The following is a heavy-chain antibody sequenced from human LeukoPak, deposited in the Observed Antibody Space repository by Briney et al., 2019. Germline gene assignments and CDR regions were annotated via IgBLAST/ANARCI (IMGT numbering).Heavy chain of an antibody. CDR1: GFTFSSYW. J-gene: IGHJ5*02. CDR3: ARDDCSSISCYHNWFDP. D-gene: IGHD2-2*01. V-gene: IGHV3-7*01. Sequence: GGSLRLSCAASGFTFSSYWMSWVRQAPGKGLEWVANIKEDGSEKYYVDSVKGRFTISRDNAKNSLYLQMNSLRAEDTAVYYCARDDCSSISCYHNWFDPWGQGTLVTVSS. CDR2: IKEDGSEK.